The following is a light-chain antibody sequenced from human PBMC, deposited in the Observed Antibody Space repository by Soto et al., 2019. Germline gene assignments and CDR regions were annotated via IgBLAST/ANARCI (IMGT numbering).Light chain of an antibody. Sequence: EIVLTQSPGTLSLSPGERVTLSCRATQSVSSAYLAWYQQKPGQAPRLLIYGTSSRATGIPDRFSGSGSGTAFTLTIRRLEPEDFAVYYCQKYATSRWTFGQGTKVEI. V-gene: IGKV3-20*01. CDR1: QSVSSAY. J-gene: IGKJ1*01. CDR2: GTS. CDR3: QKYATSRWT.